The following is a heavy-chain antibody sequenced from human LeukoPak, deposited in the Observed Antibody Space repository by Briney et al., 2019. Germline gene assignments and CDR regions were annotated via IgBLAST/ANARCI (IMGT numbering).Heavy chain of an antibody. CDR1: GFTFSSYG. CDR2: ISFDGSNE. J-gene: IGHJ4*02. CDR3: AKYNRREQWLVRDYFEY. D-gene: IGHD6-19*01. V-gene: IGHV3-30*18. Sequence: GGSLRLSCAASGFTFSSYGMHWVRQSPGRGLEWLSFISFDGSNEFYADSLKGRFTISRDNSKDTLYLQMNSLRAEDTAVYYCAKYNRREQWLVRDYFEYWGQGTLVTVSS.